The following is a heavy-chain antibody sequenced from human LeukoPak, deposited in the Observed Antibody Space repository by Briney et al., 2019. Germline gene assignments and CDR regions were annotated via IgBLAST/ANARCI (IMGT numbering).Heavy chain of an antibody. J-gene: IGHJ4*02. CDR2: ISSSSDYI. D-gene: IGHD2-21*02. CDR3: ARANGDCTY. V-gene: IGHV3-21*01. Sequence: GGSLRLSCAASGFTFSTYSMTWVRQAPGKGLEWVSSISSSSDYIYYADSVRGRFTISRDNAKNSLYLQMNSLRAEDTAVYYCARANGDCTYWGQGTLVTVSS. CDR1: GFTFSTYS.